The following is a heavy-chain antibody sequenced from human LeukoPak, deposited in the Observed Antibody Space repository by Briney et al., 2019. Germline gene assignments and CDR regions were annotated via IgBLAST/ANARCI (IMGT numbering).Heavy chain of an antibody. D-gene: IGHD4-17*01. V-gene: IGHV6-1*01. CDR1: GDSVSSNSAA. J-gene: IGHJ4*02. CDR3: AREGKAGDYIHPHYCFDY. CDR2: TYYRSKWYN. Sequence: SQTLSLTCAISGDSVSSNSAAWNWIRQSPSRGLEWLGRTYYRSKWYNDYAVSVKSRITINPDTSKNQFSLQLDSVTPEDTAVYYCAREGKAGDYIHPHYCFDYWGQGTLVTVSS.